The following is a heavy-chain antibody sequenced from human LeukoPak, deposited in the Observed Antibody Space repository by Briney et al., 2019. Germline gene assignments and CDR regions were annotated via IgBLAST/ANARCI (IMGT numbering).Heavy chain of an antibody. CDR3: ARVLNWGSGGYFDY. CDR1: GLSFRSYW. D-gene: IGHD7-27*01. V-gene: IGHV3-7*01. CDR2: IKQDGGEQ. J-gene: IGHJ4*02. Sequence: GGSLRLSCAASGLSFRSYWMSWVRQAPGKGLEWVANIKQDGGEQAYVDSVRGRFTFSRDNAKKSLYLQMNSLRAEDTAVYYCARVLNWGSGGYFDYWGQGTLVTVSS.